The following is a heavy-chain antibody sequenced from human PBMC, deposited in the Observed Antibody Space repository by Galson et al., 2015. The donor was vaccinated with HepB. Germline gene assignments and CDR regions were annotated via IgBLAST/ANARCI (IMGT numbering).Heavy chain of an antibody. CDR3: ARGRRFGEFGAFDI. Sequence: SLRHCCAAAGFTLSNSAQHRVRQAPGKGLEWVAVISYDGSNKYYADSVKGRFTISRDNSKNTLYLQMNSMRAEDTAVYYCARGRRFGEFGAFDIWGQGTMVTVSS. D-gene: IGHD3-10*01. J-gene: IGHJ3*02. CDR2: ISYDGSNK. CDR1: GFTLSNSA. V-gene: IGHV3-30*04.